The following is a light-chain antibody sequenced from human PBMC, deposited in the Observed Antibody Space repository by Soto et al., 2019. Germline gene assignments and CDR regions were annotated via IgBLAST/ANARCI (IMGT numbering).Light chain of an antibody. Sequence: QSALTQPASVSGSPGQSITISCTGTSSDVGGYNFVSWYQQHPGKAPKLMIYDVSNRPSGVYNRFSGSKSGNTASLTISGLQAEAEADYYCSTYTSSSTRVFGGGTELTVL. V-gene: IGLV2-14*03. CDR1: SSDVGGYNF. CDR2: DVS. CDR3: STYTSSSTRV. J-gene: IGLJ3*02.